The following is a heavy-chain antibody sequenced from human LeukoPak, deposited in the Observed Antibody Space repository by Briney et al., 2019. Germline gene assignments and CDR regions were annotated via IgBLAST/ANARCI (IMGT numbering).Heavy chain of an antibody. CDR3: AKVPYYDSSGYYDY. J-gene: IGHJ4*02. Sequence: PGGSLRLSCAASGFTFSSYGMHWVRQAPGKGLEWVAVIWYDGSNKYYADSVKGRFTISRDNSKNTLYLQMNSLRAEDTAVYYCAKVPYYDSSGYYDYWGQGTLVTVSS. D-gene: IGHD3-22*01. CDR2: IWYDGSNK. CDR1: GFTFSSYG. V-gene: IGHV3-33*06.